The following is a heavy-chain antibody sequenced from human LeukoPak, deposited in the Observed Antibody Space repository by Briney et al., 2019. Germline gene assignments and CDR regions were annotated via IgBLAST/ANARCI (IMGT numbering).Heavy chain of an antibody. J-gene: IGHJ4*02. D-gene: IGHD1-26*01. CDR1: GFTFDDYA. V-gene: IGHV3-9*01. CDR3: EKDISGAPTHFDY. Sequence: GRSLRLSCAASGFTFDDYAMHWVRQAPGKGLEWVSGISWNSGSIGYADSVKGRFTISRDNAKNSLYLQMNSLRAEDTALYYCEKDISGAPTHFDYWGQGTLVTVSS. CDR2: ISWNSGSI.